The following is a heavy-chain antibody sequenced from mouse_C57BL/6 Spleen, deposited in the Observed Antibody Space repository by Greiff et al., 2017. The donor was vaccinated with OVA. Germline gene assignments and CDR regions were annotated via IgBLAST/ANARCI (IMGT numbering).Heavy chain of an antibody. J-gene: IGHJ4*01. CDR1: GYAFSSSW. D-gene: IGHD1-1*01. CDR3: AREGYYGAMDY. V-gene: IGHV1-82*01. CDR2: IYPGDGDT. Sequence: QVQLKESGPELVKPGASVKISCKASGYAFSSSWMNWVKQRPGKGLEWIGRIYPGDGDTNYNGKFKGKATLTADKSSSTAYMQLSSLTSEDSAVYFCAREGYYGAMDYWGQGTSVTVSS.